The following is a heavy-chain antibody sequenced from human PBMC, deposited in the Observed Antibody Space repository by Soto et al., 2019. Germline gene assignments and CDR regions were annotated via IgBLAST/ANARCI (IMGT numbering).Heavy chain of an antibody. D-gene: IGHD3-10*01. Sequence: ASVKVSCKASGYTFISYGISWVRQAPGQGPEWVGWMSAFTGKADYAQIFQDRVTMTTDTSTSTAYMELRSLRSDDTAVYYCARDQRYYGSGYYYSDSWGQGTLVTVSS. J-gene: IGHJ1*01. CDR3: ARDQRYYGSGYYYSDS. CDR1: GYTFISYG. V-gene: IGHV1-18*04. CDR2: MSAFTGKA.